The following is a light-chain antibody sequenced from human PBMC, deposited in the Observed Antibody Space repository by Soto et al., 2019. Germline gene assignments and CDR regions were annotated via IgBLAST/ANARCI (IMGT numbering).Light chain of an antibody. J-gene: IGKJ1*01. CDR3: QQSNNYPWT. V-gene: IGKV1-5*03. Sequence: DIQMTQSPSTLSASVGDRVTITCRASQYIHNYLAWYQQKPGEAPKLLIYEAANLESGVPSRFSGSGTGTEFPLTIISLQPDDFATYYCQQSNNYPWTFGQGTRVEI. CDR2: EAA. CDR1: QYIHNY.